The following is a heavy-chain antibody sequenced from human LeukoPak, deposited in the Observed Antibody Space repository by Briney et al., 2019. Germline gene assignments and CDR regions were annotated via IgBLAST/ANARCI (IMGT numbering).Heavy chain of an antibody. Sequence: SQTLSLTCAISGDSVSSNSAAWSWIRESPSRGLEWLGRTYYKSKWFNEYALSVESRIIINPDTSKNQFSLQLNSVTPEDTAVYYCVVSYSSSSYAFDIWGQGTMVTVSS. V-gene: IGHV6-1*01. D-gene: IGHD6-6*01. J-gene: IGHJ3*02. CDR1: GDSVSSNSAA. CDR2: TYYKSKWFN. CDR3: VVSYSSSSYAFDI.